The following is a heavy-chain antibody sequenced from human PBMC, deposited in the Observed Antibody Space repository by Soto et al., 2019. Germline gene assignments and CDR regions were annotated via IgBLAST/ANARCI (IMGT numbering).Heavy chain of an antibody. D-gene: IGHD3-22*01. CDR3: AKEHPRPYYYDSSGYYYDGY. Sequence: GGSLRLSCAASGFTFSSYAMSWVRQAPGKGLEWVSAISGSGGSTYYADSVKGRFTISRDNSENTLYLQMNSLRAEDTAVYDFAKEHPRPYYYDSSGYYYDGYWGQGTLVTVSS. CDR2: ISGSGGST. CDR1: GFTFSSYA. V-gene: IGHV3-23*01. J-gene: IGHJ4*02.